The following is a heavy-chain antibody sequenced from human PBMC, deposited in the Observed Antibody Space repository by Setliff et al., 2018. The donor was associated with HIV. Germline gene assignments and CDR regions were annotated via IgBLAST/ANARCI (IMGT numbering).Heavy chain of an antibody. CDR3: ARLGSGWSDSYYYAMDI. CDR1: GYTFTSYG. D-gene: IGHD6-19*01. J-gene: IGHJ6*02. Sequence: GASVKVSCKPSGYTFTSYGLSWVRQAPGQGLEWMGGIIPMLSIAKYAQKFQDRLTITADESTSTAYMELSSLTSDDTAVYFCARLGSGWSDSYYYAMDIWGQGTTVTVSS. CDR2: IIPMLSIA. V-gene: IGHV1-69*10.